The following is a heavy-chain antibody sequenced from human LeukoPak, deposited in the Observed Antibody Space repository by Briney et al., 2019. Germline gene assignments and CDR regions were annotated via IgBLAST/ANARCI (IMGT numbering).Heavy chain of an antibody. V-gene: IGHV4-34*01. Sequence: SETLSLTCAVYGGSFSGYYWSWIRQPPGKGLEWIGEINHSGSTNYNPSLKSRVTISVDMSKNQFSLKLSSVTAADTAVYYCARHRRYSSNDRKPPTYYMDVWGKGTTVTVSS. CDR3: ARHRRYSSNDRKPPTYYMDV. CDR1: GGSFSGYY. D-gene: IGHD6-19*01. CDR2: INHSGST. J-gene: IGHJ6*03.